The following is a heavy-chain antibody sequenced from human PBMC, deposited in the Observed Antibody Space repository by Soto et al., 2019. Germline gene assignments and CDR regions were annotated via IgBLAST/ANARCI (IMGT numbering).Heavy chain of an antibody. CDR1: GDSVSSYY. Sequence: QVQLQESGPGLVKPSETLSLTCIVSGDSVSSYYWSWIRQPAGKGLEWIGHISTGGTTNYSPSLKSRVPMSLDTSKNQFSLRLSSVTAADTAVYYCARVSGEYICGFAFDYWGQGTLVTVSS. D-gene: IGHD5-18*01. J-gene: IGHJ4*02. CDR2: ISTGGTT. V-gene: IGHV4-4*07. CDR3: ARVSGEYICGFAFDY.